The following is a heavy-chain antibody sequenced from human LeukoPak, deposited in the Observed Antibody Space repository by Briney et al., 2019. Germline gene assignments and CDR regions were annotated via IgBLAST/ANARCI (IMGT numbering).Heavy chain of an antibody. CDR3: AREGSMRHAFDI. J-gene: IGHJ3*02. D-gene: IGHD2/OR15-2a*01. Sequence: SVKVSCKASGYTFTSYGISWVRQAPGQGLEWMGRIIPILGIANYARKFQGRVTITADKSTSTAYMELSSLRSEDTAVYYCAREGSMRHAFDIWGQGTMVTVSS. CDR1: GYTFTSYG. V-gene: IGHV1-69*04. CDR2: IIPILGIA.